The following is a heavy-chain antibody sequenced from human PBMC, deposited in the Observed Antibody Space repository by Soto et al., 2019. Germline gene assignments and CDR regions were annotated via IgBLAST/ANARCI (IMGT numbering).Heavy chain of an antibody. J-gene: IGHJ6*02. CDR2: ISPYNGKT. CDR3: ARGVAILPDYYYHGMDV. V-gene: IGHV1-18*04. D-gene: IGHD1-26*01. Sequence: QGQLVQSGGEMRRPGASVKVSCRASGYTFTNFHITWLRQLPGQGPEWMGWISPYNGKTDYEQKLQGRVTMTTDTSTSTVFMELRSLRSDDTAVYYCARGVAILPDYYYHGMDVWGQGTPVTVS. CDR1: GYTFTNFH.